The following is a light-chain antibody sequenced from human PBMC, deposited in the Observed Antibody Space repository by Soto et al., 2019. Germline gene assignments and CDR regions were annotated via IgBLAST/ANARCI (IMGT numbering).Light chain of an antibody. CDR2: DAS. CDR1: QTIGTY. J-gene: IGKJ1*01. Sequence: IEVTQSPSSLAASLGDRVTITCRASQTIGTYVNWYRQKSGAAPELLIYDASTLQSGVPSRIRGGASGTDFTLTISSLQLDDFATYYRQQSYNTPLTFGQGTKVEI. CDR3: QQSYNTPLT. V-gene: IGKV1-39*01.